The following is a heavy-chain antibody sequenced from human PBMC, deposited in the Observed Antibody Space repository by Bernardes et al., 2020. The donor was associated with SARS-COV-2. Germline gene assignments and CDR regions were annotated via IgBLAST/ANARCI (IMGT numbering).Heavy chain of an antibody. CDR3: NRENGYGGGGY. J-gene: IGHJ4*02. D-gene: IGHD5-12*01. CDR2: IRSKPYGGTV. V-gene: IGHV3-49*04. CDR1: GFTFGDYP. Sequence: GGSLRLSCTASGFTFGDYPMAWVRQAPGKGLEWVGFIRSKPYGGTVEYAASLEGRVTISRDDSKSVASLQMDSLKTEDTAVYYCNRENGYGGGGYWGQGTLVTVSS.